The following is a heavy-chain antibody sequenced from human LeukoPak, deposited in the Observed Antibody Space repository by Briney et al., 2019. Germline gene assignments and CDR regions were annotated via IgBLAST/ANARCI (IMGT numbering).Heavy chain of an antibody. CDR1: GGSISTYY. Sequence: SETLSLTCTVSGGSISTYYWNWIRQPPGKEMEWIGYIYYSGSTNYNPSLKSRVTISVDTSKNQLSLKLTSVTAADTAVYYCARGRMTTVIPLYFDYWGQGTLVTVSS. CDR3: ARGRMTTVIPLYFDY. D-gene: IGHD4-17*01. V-gene: IGHV4-59*01. CDR2: IYYSGST. J-gene: IGHJ4*02.